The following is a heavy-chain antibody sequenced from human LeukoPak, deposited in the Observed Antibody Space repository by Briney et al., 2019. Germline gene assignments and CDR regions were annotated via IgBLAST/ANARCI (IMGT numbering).Heavy chain of an antibody. CDR1: GYTLTELS. J-gene: IGHJ4*02. CDR3: ATGWMVRGVPYYFDY. V-gene: IGHV1-24*01. Sequence: ASVKVSCKVSGYTLTELSMHWVRQAPGEGLEWMGGFDPEDGETIYAQKFQGRVTMTEDTSTDTAYMELSSLRSENTAVYYCATGWMVRGVPYYFDYWGQGTLVTVSS. CDR2: FDPEDGET. D-gene: IGHD3-10*01.